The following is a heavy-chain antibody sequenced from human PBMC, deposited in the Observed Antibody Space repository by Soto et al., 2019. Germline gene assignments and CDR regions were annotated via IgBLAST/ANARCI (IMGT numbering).Heavy chain of an antibody. CDR3: VRGLPGGFDL. Sequence: GGSLRLSCVASGFIFRNYDMHWVRQSTGKGLEWVSRIGVAGDTNYAGSVKGRFTISRENAKNSFFLQMNSLTVGDTAVYYCVRGLPGGFDLWGQGTLVTVSS. V-gene: IGHV3-13*01. CDR1: GFIFRNYD. J-gene: IGHJ5*01. D-gene: IGHD3-10*01. CDR2: IGVAGDT.